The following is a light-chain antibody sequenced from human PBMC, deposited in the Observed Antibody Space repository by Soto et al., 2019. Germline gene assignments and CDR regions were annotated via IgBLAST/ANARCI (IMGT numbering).Light chain of an antibody. CDR1: QTLSNR. Sequence: IVLTQSPSTLSSFPGARVTLSCRASQTLSNRLAWYQHKPGQAPRLLLYGASTRATGIPVRFSGSGFGTEFTLTISSLQSEDFAVYYCQQYKNWPLFGQGTRLEI. V-gene: IGKV3-15*01. CDR3: QQYKNWPL. CDR2: GAS. J-gene: IGKJ5*01.